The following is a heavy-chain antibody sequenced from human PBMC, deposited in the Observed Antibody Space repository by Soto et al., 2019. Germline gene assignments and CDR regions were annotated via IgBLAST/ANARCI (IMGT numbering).Heavy chain of an antibody. Sequence: SETLSLTCTVSGGSISSGDYYWSWIRQPPGKGLEWIGYIYYSGSTYYNPFLKSRVTISVDTSKNQFSLKLSSVTAADTAVYYCARGTPPNYDYVWGSYSYWFDPWGQGTLVTVSS. CDR1: GGSISSGDYY. J-gene: IGHJ5*02. D-gene: IGHD3-16*01. V-gene: IGHV4-30-4*01. CDR3: ARGTPPNYDYVWGSYSYWFDP. CDR2: IYYSGST.